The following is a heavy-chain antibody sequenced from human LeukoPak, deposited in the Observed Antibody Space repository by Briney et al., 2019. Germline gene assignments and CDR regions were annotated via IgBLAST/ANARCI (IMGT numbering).Heavy chain of an antibody. CDR2: IYYSGST. CDR1: GGSISSYY. Sequence: WETLSLTCTVSGGSISSYYWSWIRQPPGKGLEWIGYIYYSGSTNYNPSLKSRVTISVDTSKNQFSLKLSSVTAADTAVYYCARDVAASYYFDYWGQGTLVTVSS. V-gene: IGHV4-59*01. J-gene: IGHJ4*02. D-gene: IGHD6-13*01. CDR3: ARDVAASYYFDY.